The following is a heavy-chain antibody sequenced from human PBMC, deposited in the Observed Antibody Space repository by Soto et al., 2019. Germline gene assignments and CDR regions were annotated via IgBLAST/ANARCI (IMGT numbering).Heavy chain of an antibody. Sequence: ETLSLTCTVSGASISSSYWSWIQQSPGKGLEWIGYVYYSGSTNYNPSLKSRVTISVDTSKNQFSLKLSSVTAADTAVYYCARGYYDTSGQSNTFDIWGQGTMVTVSS. CDR2: VYYSGST. CDR1: GASISSSY. V-gene: IGHV4-59*01. D-gene: IGHD3-22*01. CDR3: ARGYYDTSGQSNTFDI. J-gene: IGHJ3*02.